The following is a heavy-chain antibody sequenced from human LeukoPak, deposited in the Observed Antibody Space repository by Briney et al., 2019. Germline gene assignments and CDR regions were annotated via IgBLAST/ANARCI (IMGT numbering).Heavy chain of an antibody. CDR3: AREVYYDSSGYYHPGGFDY. Sequence: GGSLRLSCAASGFTFSSYSMNWVRQAPGKGLEWISYISSRSRTIYYADSVKGRLTISRDNAKNSLYLLMNSLRAEDTAVYYCAREVYYDSSGYYHPGGFDYWGQGTLVTVSS. J-gene: IGHJ4*02. D-gene: IGHD3-22*01. CDR1: GFTFSSYS. V-gene: IGHV3-48*01. CDR2: ISSRSRTI.